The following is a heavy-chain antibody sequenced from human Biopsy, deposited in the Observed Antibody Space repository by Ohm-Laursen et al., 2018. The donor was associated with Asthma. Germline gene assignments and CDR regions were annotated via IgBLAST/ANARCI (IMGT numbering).Heavy chain of an antibody. V-gene: IGHV3-30*18. J-gene: IGHJ4*02. Sequence: SLRLSCAASGFSFSNYGMHWLRQAPGKGLAWVEVISFDGTNRNYTDSVKGRFTISRDNSRNTLHLEMNSLRAEDTAVYFCAKEVFPGWELRRGPNSWGQGTLVTVSS. CDR3: AKEVFPGWELRRGPNS. CDR2: ISFDGTNR. CDR1: GFSFSNYG. D-gene: IGHD1-26*01.